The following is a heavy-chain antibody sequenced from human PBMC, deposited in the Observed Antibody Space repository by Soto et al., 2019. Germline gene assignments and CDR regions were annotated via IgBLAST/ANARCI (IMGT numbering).Heavy chain of an antibody. V-gene: IGHV1-69*12. Sequence: QVQLVQSGAEVKKPGSSVKVSCKASGGTFSSYAISWVRQAPGQGLEWMGGIISIFGTADYAQQFQGRVTITADESTSTAYMELSSLRSEHTTVYYCASHSGSSPEGRYVSGMDVWGQGTTVTVSS. CDR3: ASHSGSSPEGRYVSGMDV. CDR2: IISIFGTA. D-gene: IGHD1-26*01. CDR1: GGTFSSYA. J-gene: IGHJ6*02.